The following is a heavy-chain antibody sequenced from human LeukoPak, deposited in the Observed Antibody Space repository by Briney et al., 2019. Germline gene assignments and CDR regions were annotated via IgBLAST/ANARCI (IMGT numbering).Heavy chain of an antibody. J-gene: IGHJ4*02. CDR2: IYTSGST. Sequence: SETLSLTCTVSGGSISGFYWSWIRQPAGKGLEWIGRIYTSGSTNYNPSLKSRVTMSLDTSKNQFSLKLSSVTAADTAVYYCARVKLSHRYRYGYNPYYFDYWGQGTLVTVSS. CDR3: ARVKLSHRYRYGYNPYYFDY. D-gene: IGHD5-18*01. V-gene: IGHV4-4*07. CDR1: GGSISGFY.